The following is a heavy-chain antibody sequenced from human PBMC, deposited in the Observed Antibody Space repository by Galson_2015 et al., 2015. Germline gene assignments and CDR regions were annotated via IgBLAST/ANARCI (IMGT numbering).Heavy chain of an antibody. CDR1: GSSFNSHY. CDR2: ISSSSSYI. J-gene: IGHJ4*02. D-gene: IGHD6-6*01. CDR3: ARVPSGSSSGVDY. V-gene: IGHV3-21*01. Sequence: SLRLSCAASGSSFNSHYMNWIRLAPGKGLEWVSSISSSSSYIYYEDSMKGRFTISRDNAKNSLYLQMNSLRVEDTAVYYCARVPSGSSSGVDYWGQGTLVTVSS.